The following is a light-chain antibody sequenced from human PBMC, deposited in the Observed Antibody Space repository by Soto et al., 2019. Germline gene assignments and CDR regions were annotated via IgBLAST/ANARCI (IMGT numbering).Light chain of an antibody. CDR3: HQYGASPPYT. J-gene: IGKJ2*01. V-gene: IGKV3-20*01. CDR2: AAS. CDR1: RGLASSY. Sequence: EIVLTQSPATLSLSPGERATLSCRASRGLASSYLVWYQHKPGQAPRLLIFAASSRATGTPDRFIGSGSATDFTLTISRLEPDDSAVYYCHQYGASPPYTFGQGTKLEIK.